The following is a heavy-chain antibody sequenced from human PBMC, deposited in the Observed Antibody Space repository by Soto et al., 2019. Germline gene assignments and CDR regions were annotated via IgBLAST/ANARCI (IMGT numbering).Heavy chain of an antibody. CDR3: ARGTVHFDY. CDR2: IWYAGSNK. V-gene: IGHV3-33*01. J-gene: IGHJ4*02. Sequence: QVQLMESGGGVVQPGRSLRLSCAASGFTFNTYGIHWVRQAPGKGLEWVAVIWYAGSNKYYADSVKGRFTISRDNSKNTLYLQMNSLRAEDTAGYYCARGTVHFDYWGQGTLVTVSS. CDR1: GFTFNTYG. D-gene: IGHD4-17*01.